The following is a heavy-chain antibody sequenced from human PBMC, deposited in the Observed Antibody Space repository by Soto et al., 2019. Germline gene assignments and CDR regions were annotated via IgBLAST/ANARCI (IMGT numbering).Heavy chain of an antibody. CDR3: ARGPYYYGSGSSKHSMDV. D-gene: IGHD3-10*01. CDR1: GYTFTNYG. J-gene: IGHJ6*02. V-gene: IGHV1-18*01. Sequence: ASVKVSCKASGYTFTNYGISWVRQAPGQGLEWMGWINVYNGNTKYAQKLQGRVTMTTDTSTSTAYMELRSLRSDDTAVYYCARGPYYYGSGSSKHSMDVWGQGTTVTVSS. CDR2: INVYNGNT.